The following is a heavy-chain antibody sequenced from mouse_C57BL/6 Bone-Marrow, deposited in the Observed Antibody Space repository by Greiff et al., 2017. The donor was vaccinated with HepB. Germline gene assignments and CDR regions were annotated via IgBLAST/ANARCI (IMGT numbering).Heavy chain of an antibody. Sequence: QVQLQQSGAELVRPGTSVKVSCKASGYAFTNYLIEWVKQRPGQGLEWIGVINPGSGGTNYNEKFKGKATLTADKSSSTAYMQLSSLTSEDSAVYFCARGGTTALDYWGQGTTLTVSS. CDR2: INPGSGGT. CDR3: ARGGTTALDY. J-gene: IGHJ2*01. CDR1: GYAFTNYL. V-gene: IGHV1-54*01. D-gene: IGHD1-2*01.